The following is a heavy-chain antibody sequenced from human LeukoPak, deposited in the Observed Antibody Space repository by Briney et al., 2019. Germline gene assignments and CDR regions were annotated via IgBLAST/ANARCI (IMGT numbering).Heavy chain of an antibody. CDR3: ARDRDYYGSGSYGHYYYGMDV. V-gene: IGHV3-33*01. D-gene: IGHD3-10*01. Sequence: GGSLRLSCAASGFTFSSFGMHWVRQAPGKGLEWVAVIWYDGSNKHYADSVKGRFTISRDNSKNTLYLQMNSLRAEDTAVYYCARDRDYYGSGSYGHYYYGMDVWGQGTTVTVSS. CDR2: IWYDGSNK. J-gene: IGHJ6*02. CDR1: GFTFSSFG.